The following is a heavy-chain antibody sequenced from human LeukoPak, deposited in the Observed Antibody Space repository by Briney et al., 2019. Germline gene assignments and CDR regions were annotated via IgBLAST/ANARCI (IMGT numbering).Heavy chain of an antibody. CDR2: INLRGST. CDR3: ARDRKLRFLPRLRSEGGFYMDV. J-gene: IGHJ6*03. D-gene: IGHD3-3*01. CDR1: GGSFSDYY. Sequence: PSETLSLTCAVYGGSFSDYYWNWIRQSTGKGLEWIGEINLRGSTTYNPSLKSRVTISLDASKSQLSLKLSSVTAADTAVYYCARDRKLRFLPRLRSEGGFYMDVWGKGTTVTVSS. V-gene: IGHV4-34*01.